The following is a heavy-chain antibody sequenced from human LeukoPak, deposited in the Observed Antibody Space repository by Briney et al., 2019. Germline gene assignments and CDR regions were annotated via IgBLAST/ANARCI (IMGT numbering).Heavy chain of an antibody. J-gene: IGHJ5*02. Sequence: GASVKVSCKASGGTFSSYAISWVRQAPGQGLEWMGGIIPIFGTANYAQKFQGRVTIAADESTSTAYKELSSLRSEDTAVYYCARERYAEAARFDPWGQGTLVTVSS. V-gene: IGHV1-69*13. CDR2: IIPIFGTA. D-gene: IGHD6-6*01. CDR3: ARERYAEAARFDP. CDR1: GGTFSSYA.